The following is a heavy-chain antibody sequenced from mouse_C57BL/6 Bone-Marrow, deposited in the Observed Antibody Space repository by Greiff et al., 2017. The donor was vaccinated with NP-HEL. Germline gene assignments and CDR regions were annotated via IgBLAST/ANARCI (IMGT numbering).Heavy chain of an antibody. CDR1: GYTFTSYD. D-gene: IGHD2-1*01. V-gene: IGHV1-85*01. Sequence: QVQLQQSGPELVKPGASVKLSCKASGYTFTSYDINWVKQRPGQGLEWIGWIYPRDGSTKYNEKFKGKATLTVDTSSSTAYMELHSLTSEDSAVYFCAREGVILLRDYYAMDYWGQGTSVTVSS. CDR3: AREGVILLRDYYAMDY. CDR2: IYPRDGST. J-gene: IGHJ4*01.